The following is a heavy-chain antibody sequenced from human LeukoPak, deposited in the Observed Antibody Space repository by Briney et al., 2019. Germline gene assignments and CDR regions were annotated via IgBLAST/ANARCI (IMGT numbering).Heavy chain of an antibody. D-gene: IGHD3-3*01. Sequence: ASVKVSCKASGYTFTSYYMHWVRQAPGQGLEWMGWINPNSGGTNYAQKFQGRVTMTRDTSISTAYMELSRLRSDDTAVYYCARAGYDFWSGSHWFDPWGQGTLVTVSS. CDR2: INPNSGGT. CDR3: ARAGYDFWSGSHWFDP. J-gene: IGHJ5*02. V-gene: IGHV1-2*02. CDR1: GYTFTSYY.